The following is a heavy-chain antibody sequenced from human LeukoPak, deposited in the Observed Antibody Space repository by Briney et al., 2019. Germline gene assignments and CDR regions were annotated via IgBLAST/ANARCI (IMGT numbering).Heavy chain of an antibody. J-gene: IGHJ4*02. Sequence: GASVRVSCKASGYTFTSYGISWVRQAPGQGLEWMGWISAYNGNTNYAQKLQGRFTMTTDTSTSTAYMELRSLRSDDTAVYYCARDYYYDSSGSLDYWGQGTLVTVSS. CDR3: ARDYYYDSSGSLDY. CDR1: GYTFTSYG. CDR2: ISAYNGNT. V-gene: IGHV1-18*01. D-gene: IGHD3-22*01.